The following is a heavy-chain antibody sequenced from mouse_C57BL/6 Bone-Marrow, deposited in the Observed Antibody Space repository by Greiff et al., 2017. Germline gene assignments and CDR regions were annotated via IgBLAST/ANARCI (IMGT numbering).Heavy chain of an antibody. Sequence: QVQLQQPGAELVMPGASVKLSCKASGFTFTSYWMHWVKQRPGQGLEWIGEIDPSDSYTNYNQKFQGKSTLTVDKSSSTAYMQRSSLTSEDSAVYYCARTGGDYWGQGTTLTVSS. CDR3: ARTGGDY. CDR1: GFTFTSYW. CDR2: IDPSDSYT. J-gene: IGHJ2*01. V-gene: IGHV1-69*01.